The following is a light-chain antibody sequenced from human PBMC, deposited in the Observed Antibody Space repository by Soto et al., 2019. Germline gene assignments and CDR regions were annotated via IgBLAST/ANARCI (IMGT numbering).Light chain of an antibody. V-gene: IGKV3-20*01. CDR2: GAS. CDR3: QQCDSTPQT. J-gene: IGKJ4*01. Sequence: EIVLTQSPGTLSLSPGERATLSCRASQTVSNNYVAWYQQKPGQAPRVLIYGASSRATGIPDRFSGSGSGTDFTLTISRLEPEDFATYYCQQCDSTPQTFGGGTKVEI. CDR1: QTVSNNY.